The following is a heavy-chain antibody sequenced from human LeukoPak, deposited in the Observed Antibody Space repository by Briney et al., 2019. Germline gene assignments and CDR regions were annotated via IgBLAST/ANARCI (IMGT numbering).Heavy chain of an antibody. D-gene: IGHD1-26*01. V-gene: IGHV4-59*01. J-gene: IGHJ4*02. CDR3: ARAVGATIDY. CDR2: IYYSGTT. Sequence: SETLSLTCTVYGGSISNYYWSWIRQPPGKGLEWIGYIYYSGTTKYNPSLQSRVTISVDTSKNQFSLKLSSVTAADTAVYYCARAVGATIDYWGQGTLVTVSS. CDR1: GGSISNYY.